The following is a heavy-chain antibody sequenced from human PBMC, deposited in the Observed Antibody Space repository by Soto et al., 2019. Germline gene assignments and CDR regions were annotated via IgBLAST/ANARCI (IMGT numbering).Heavy chain of an antibody. Sequence: GGSLRLSWVASGFTFTKYLMSWVRQAPGKGLEWVANIKGDGSEKRYVDSVRGRFTISRDNAKNSVYLQMNSLRADDTALYYCGRDEVRNGVGVWGQGTTVTVSS. CDR3: GRDEVRNGVGV. V-gene: IGHV3-7*01. CDR1: GFTFTKYL. J-gene: IGHJ6*02. CDR2: IKGDGSEK.